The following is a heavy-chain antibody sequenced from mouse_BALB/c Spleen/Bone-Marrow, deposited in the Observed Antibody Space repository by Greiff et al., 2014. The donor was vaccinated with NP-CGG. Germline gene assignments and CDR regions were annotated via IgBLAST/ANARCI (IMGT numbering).Heavy chain of an antibody. CDR2: IYPYSGGT. J-gene: IGHJ4*01. CDR3: ARSGIPYAMDY. V-gene: IGHV1S29*02. CDR1: EYTFTDYN. Sequence: VQLQQSGPELVKPGASVKISCKASEYTFTDYNMHWVKQGHGKSLEWIGYIYPYSGGTGYNQKFKSKATLTVDDSSFTAYMELRSLTTEDSAVYYCARSGIPYAMDYWGQGTSVTVSS. D-gene: IGHD5-2*01.